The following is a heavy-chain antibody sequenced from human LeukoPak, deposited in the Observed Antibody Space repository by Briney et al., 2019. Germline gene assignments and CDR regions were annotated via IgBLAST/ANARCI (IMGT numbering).Heavy chain of an antibody. Sequence: PGGSLRLSCVTSGFTFTNHWMSWVRQAPGKGLEWVANIREDGGHKNYVDSVKGRFSISRDNAKNSLFLQMGSLGVDDTAIYYCARDGRGGHNDFWGQGTLITVSS. J-gene: IGHJ4*02. CDR2: IREDGGHK. CDR3: ARDGRGGHNDF. V-gene: IGHV3-7*01. CDR1: GFTFTNHW. D-gene: IGHD4-23*01.